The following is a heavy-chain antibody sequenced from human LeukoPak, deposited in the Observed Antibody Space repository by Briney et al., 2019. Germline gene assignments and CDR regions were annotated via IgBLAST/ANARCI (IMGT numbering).Heavy chain of an antibody. CDR3: AKDLGRGSYSGPFDY. Sequence: GGSLRLSCAASGFTFSSYAMSWVRQAPGKGLEWVSAISGSGGSTYYADSVKGRFTISRDNSKNTLYLQMNSLRAEDTAVYYCAKDLGRGSYSGPFDYWGQGTLVTVSS. J-gene: IGHJ4*02. CDR2: ISGSGGST. D-gene: IGHD1-26*01. V-gene: IGHV3-23*01. CDR1: GFTFSSYA.